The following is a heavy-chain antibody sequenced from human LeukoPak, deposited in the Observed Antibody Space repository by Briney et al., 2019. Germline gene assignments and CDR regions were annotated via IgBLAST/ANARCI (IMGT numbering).Heavy chain of an antibody. Sequence: PGGSLRLSCAAFGFSFSSYAMSWVRQAPGKGLEWVSSVSAGGATTYYADSVKGRFTMSRDNSKKTLSLQMHSLRAEDTAVYYCAKGKVNHDGAFDFWGQGTMVTVSS. CDR1: GFSFSSYA. D-gene: IGHD3-16*01. CDR2: VSAGGATT. J-gene: IGHJ3*01. V-gene: IGHV3-23*01. CDR3: AKGKVNHDGAFDF.